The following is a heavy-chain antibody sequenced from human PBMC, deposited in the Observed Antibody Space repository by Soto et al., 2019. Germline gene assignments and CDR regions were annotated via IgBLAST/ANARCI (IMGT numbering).Heavy chain of an antibody. V-gene: IGHV1-3*01. J-gene: IGHJ5*02. D-gene: IGHD3-10*01. CDR3: ARALFRGVIRTSWFDP. CDR1: GYTFTSYA. CDR2: INAGNGNT. Sequence: ASVKVSCKASGYTFTSYAMHWVRQAPGQRLEWMGWINAGNGNTKYSQKFQGRVTITRDTSASTAYMELSSLRSEDTAVYYCARALFRGVIRTSWFDPWGQGTLVTVS.